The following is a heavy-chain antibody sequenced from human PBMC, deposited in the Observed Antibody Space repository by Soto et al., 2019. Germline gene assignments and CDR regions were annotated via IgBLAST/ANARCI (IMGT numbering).Heavy chain of an antibody. J-gene: IGHJ5*02. CDR2: MNPNSGNG. Sequence: ASVKVSCKASGYAFSNNDISWVRHVTGQGLEWMGWMNPNSGNGGYAQKFQGRVTMTRDTSTSTAYLELSSLASDDTAIYYCARMATSGTLNWFDPWGQGTLVTGSS. CDR1: GYAFSNND. CDR3: ARMATSGTLNWFDP. V-gene: IGHV1-8*01.